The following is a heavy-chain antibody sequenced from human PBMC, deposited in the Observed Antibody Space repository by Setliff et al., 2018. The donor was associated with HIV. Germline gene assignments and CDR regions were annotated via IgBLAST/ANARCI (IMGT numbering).Heavy chain of an antibody. CDR3: ARDRYGDYAYFDY. Sequence: ETLSLTCTVSGDSITSGHFYWGWIRQAPGKGLEWIGNILDGRVTFFNPSLRGRVTISVDTSKSQFSLKLSSVTAADTAVYYCARDRYGDYAYFDYWGQGTLVTVSS. CDR2: ILDGRVT. J-gene: IGHJ4*02. CDR1: GDSITSGHFY. D-gene: IGHD4-17*01. V-gene: IGHV4-39*07.